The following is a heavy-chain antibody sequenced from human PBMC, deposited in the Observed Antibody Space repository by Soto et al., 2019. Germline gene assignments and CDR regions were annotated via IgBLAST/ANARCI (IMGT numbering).Heavy chain of an antibody. CDR2: VSGSGANT. CDR1: GFSFSAYA. D-gene: IGHD1-26*01. J-gene: IGHJ4*02. CDR3: EKEVAFVGPGGPDS. Sequence: GGSLRLSCTTSGFSFSAYAMGWVRQAPGKGLEWVSAVSGSGANTYYADSVKGRFTISRDNSKDTLYLQMNSLRVDDTALYYCEKEVAFVGPGGPDSWGQGTLVTVSS. V-gene: IGHV3-23*01.